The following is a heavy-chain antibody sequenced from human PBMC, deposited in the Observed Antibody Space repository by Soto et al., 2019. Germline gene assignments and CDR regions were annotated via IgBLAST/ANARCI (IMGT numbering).Heavy chain of an antibody. Sequence: PSQTLSLSCAISGDSGSSNTASWNWSRQCPSRGLEWLGRTYFRSKWYNDYAVPVKSRIIINPDTSNNQFSLQLNSVTPEDMAVYFCAKGDNLGPKTGYAFDPWGQGIMVTVSS. CDR1: GDSGSSNTAS. D-gene: IGHD5-12*01. CDR3: AKGDNLGPKTGYAFDP. CDR2: TYFRSKWYN. J-gene: IGHJ5*02. V-gene: IGHV6-1*01.